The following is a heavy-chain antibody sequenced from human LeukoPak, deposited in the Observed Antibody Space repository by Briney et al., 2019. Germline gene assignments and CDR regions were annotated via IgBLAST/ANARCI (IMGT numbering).Heavy chain of an antibody. V-gene: IGHV1-46*01. CDR1: GYTFTSYY. J-gene: IGHJ4*02. Sequence: ASVKVSCKASGYTFTSYYMHCMRQAPGQGLEWMGIINPSGGSTRYAQKFQGRVTMTRDMSTSTVYMELSSLRSEDTAVYYCARGQTGSSWYHYFDYWGQGTLVTVSS. D-gene: IGHD6-13*01. CDR3: ARGQTGSSWYHYFDY. CDR2: INPSGGST.